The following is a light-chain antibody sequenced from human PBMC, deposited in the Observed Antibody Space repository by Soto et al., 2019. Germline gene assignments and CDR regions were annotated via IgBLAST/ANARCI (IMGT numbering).Light chain of an antibody. Sequence: QSALTQPASVSGCAGQSITISCSGTMRDVGTYNVVSWYRQHPVPAPQLIIYEVRNRPSGISSRFSGSRSGNKASLTISGLQSEDEGDYYCSAYTARSTLVFGGRTKLTVL. J-gene: IGLJ3*02. CDR2: EVR. CDR1: MRDVGTYNV. CDR3: SAYTARSTLV. V-gene: IGLV2-14*01.